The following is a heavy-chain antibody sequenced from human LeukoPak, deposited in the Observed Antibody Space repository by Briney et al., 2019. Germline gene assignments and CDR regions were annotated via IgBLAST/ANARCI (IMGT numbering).Heavy chain of an antibody. J-gene: IGHJ4*02. D-gene: IGHD3-10*01. CDR1: GGSFSGYY. CDR2: INHSGST. V-gene: IGHV4-34*01. CDR3: ARDGGGTMVRGVTPPYFDY. Sequence: PSETLSLTCAVYGGSFSGYYWSWIRQPPGKGLEWIGEINHSGSTNYNPSLKSRVTISVDTSKNQFSLKLSSVTAADTAVYYCARDGGGTMVRGVTPPYFDYWGRGTLVTVSS.